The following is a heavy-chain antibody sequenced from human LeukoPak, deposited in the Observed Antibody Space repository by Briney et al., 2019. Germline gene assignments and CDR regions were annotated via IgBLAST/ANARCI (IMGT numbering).Heavy chain of an antibody. J-gene: IGHJ4*02. CDR2: IYYSGST. Sequence: SETLSLTCTVSGGSISSYYWSWIRQPPGKGLEWIGYIYYSGSTNYNPSLKSRVTISVDTSKNQFSLKLSSVTAADTAVYYCARDRYYDSSGYYRFDYWGQGTLVTVS. V-gene: IGHV4-59*01. D-gene: IGHD3-22*01. CDR1: GGSISSYY. CDR3: ARDRYYDSSGYYRFDY.